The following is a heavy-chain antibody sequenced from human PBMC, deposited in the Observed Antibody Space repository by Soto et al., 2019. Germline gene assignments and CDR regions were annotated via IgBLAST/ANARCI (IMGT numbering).Heavy chain of an antibody. CDR2: ITYDGSNK. CDR3: ARDESEGAQWLPRTYYYYGMDV. J-gene: IGHJ6*01. Sequence: QVQLVDSGGGVVQPGSSLRLSCAASGFTFSSYAMHWVRQAPGKGLEWVAVITYDGSNKYYADSVKGRFTISRDNSKNTLYLQMNSLRAEDTAVYYCARDESEGAQWLPRTYYYYGMDV. D-gene: IGHD6-19*01. CDR1: GFTFSSYA. V-gene: IGHV3-30-3*01.